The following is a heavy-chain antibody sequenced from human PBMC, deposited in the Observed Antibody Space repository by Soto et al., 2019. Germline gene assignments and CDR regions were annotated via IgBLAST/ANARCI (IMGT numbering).Heavy chain of an antibody. CDR3: ANGYGMDV. CDR2: ISYDGSNK. J-gene: IGHJ6*02. CDR1: GFTFSSYG. V-gene: IGHV3-30*18. Sequence: PGGSVRLSCAASGFTFSSYGMHWVRQAPGKGLEWVAVISYDGSNKYYADSVKGRFTISRDNSKNTLYLQMNSLRAEDTAVYYCANGYGMDVWGQGTTVTVSS.